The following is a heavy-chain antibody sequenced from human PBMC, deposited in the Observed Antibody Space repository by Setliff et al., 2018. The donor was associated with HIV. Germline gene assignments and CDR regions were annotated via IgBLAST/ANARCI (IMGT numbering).Heavy chain of an antibody. CDR1: GFTFSSYW. CDR3: ARARGGNSEWSC. D-gene: IGHD2-15*01. J-gene: IGHJ4*02. CDR2: INSDGSST. Sequence: GGSLRLSCAASGFTFSSYWMHWVRQVPGKGLVWVSRINSDGSSTTYADFVKGRFTISRDNAKNTLYLQMNSLRAEDTAVYSCARARGGNSEWSCWGQGTLVTVSS. V-gene: IGHV3-74*03.